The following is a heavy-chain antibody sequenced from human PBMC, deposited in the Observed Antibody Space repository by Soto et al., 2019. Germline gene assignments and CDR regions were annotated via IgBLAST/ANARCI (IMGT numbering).Heavy chain of an antibody. J-gene: IGHJ5*02. CDR3: ARDPHSFPHCSSTSCYGNWFDP. V-gene: IGHV1-69*13. Sequence: SVKVSCKASGGTFSSYAISWVRQAPGQGVEWMGGIIPIFGTANYAQKFQGRVTITADESTSTAYMELSSLRSEDTAVYYCARDPHSFPHCSSTSCYGNWFDPWGQGTLVTVSS. CDR1: GGTFSSYA. D-gene: IGHD2-2*01. CDR2: IIPIFGTA.